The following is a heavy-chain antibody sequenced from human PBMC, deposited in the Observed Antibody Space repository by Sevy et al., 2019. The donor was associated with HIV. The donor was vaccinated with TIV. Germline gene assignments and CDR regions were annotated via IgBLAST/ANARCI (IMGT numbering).Heavy chain of an antibody. J-gene: IGHJ6*02. CDR3: AKNAAAYTTYVYYGIDV. V-gene: IGHV3-23*01. D-gene: IGHD3-16*01. CDR1: GFTVSSYA. CDR2: FSGSGDST. Sequence: GGSLRLSCAASGFTVSSYAMSWVRQAPGKGLEWISTFSGSGDSTYYADYADSVKGRFTISRDNSNNTLYLQINSLRAEDTAVYYCAKNAAAYTTYVYYGIDVWGQGTTVTVSS.